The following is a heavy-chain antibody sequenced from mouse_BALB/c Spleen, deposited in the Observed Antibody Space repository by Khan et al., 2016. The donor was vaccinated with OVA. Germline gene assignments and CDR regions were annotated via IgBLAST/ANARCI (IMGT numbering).Heavy chain of an antibody. Sequence: QVQLKESGPGLVAPSQSLSIICTISGVSLTNYGVHWVRQPPGKGLEWLVVIWSDGSTTYNSALKSRLSISKDNFKSQVFLKMNSLQTDDTAMYYCARQPYYHYYIMDYWGQGTSVTVSS. CDR2: IWSDGST. V-gene: IGHV2-6-1*01. J-gene: IGHJ4*01. D-gene: IGHD2-10*01. CDR3: ARQPYYHYYIMDY. CDR1: GVSLTNYG.